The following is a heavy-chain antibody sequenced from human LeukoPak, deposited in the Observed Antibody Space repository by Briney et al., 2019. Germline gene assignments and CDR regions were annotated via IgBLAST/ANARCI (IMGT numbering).Heavy chain of an antibody. J-gene: IGHJ5*02. CDR3: ATYYYGSGSWFDP. CDR2: FGPEDGET. CDR1: GYTLTELS. D-gene: IGHD3-10*01. V-gene: IGHV1-24*01. Sequence: ASVKVSCMVSGYTLTELSMHWVRQAPGKGLEWMGGFGPEDGETIYAQKFQGRVTMTEDTSTDTAYMELSSLRSEDTAVYYCATYYYGSGSWFDPWGQGTLVTVSS.